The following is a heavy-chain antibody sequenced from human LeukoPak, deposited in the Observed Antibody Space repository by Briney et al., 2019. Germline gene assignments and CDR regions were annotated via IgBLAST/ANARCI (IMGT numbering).Heavy chain of an antibody. CDR3: ARDQRYCSSSSCPWEPFDY. CDR2: INQDGSEK. Sequence: QTAGSLRLSCAASGFTFSSYWMSWVRQAPGKGLEWVANINQDGSEKYYVDSVNGRFTISRDNAKNSLYLQMNSLRAEDTAVYYRARDQRYCSSSSCPWEPFDYWGQGTLVTVSS. V-gene: IGHV3-7*05. CDR1: GFTFSSYW. D-gene: IGHD2-2*01. J-gene: IGHJ4*01.